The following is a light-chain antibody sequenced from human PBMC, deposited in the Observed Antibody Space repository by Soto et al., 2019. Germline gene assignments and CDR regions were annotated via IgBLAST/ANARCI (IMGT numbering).Light chain of an antibody. CDR1: QSISNF. V-gene: IGKV1-39*01. CDR2: AAS. J-gene: IGKJ4*01. CDR3: QQYYNSVLT. Sequence: DIQMTQSPSSLSASLGDRVTITCRASQSISNFLNWFQHKPGKAPKVLISAASTLQSGVPSRFNGSVSGTDFTPTISSLQPEDSASYYCQQYYNSVLTFGGGTKVDIK.